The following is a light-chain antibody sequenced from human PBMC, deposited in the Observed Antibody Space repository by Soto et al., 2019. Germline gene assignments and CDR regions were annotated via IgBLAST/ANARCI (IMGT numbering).Light chain of an antibody. CDR1: QSIDSW. J-gene: IGKJ1*01. Sequence: DIQMTQSPSTLSASIGDRVTITCRASQSIDSWLAWYQQKPGKAPKVLIYRASRLESGVPSRFSGSGSGTEFTLTISSLQPDDFGTYYCQQYNSYFQFGQGTKVEIK. CDR3: QQYNSYFQ. CDR2: RAS. V-gene: IGKV1-5*03.